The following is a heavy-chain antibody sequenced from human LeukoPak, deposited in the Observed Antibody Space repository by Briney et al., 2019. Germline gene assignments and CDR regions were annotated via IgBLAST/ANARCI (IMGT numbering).Heavy chain of an antibody. CDR3: ARSAFLVTAPGLYYFDY. V-gene: IGHV4-4*07. J-gene: IGHJ4*02. CDR1: GGSISSYY. Sequence: SETLSLTCTVSGGSISSYYWSWIRQPAGKGLEWIGHIHNSGSTNYNPSLKGRVTMSVATSKNRFSLHLSSVTAADTAVYYCARSAFLVTAPGLYYFDYWGQGTLVAVSS. D-gene: IGHD6-13*01. CDR2: IHNSGST.